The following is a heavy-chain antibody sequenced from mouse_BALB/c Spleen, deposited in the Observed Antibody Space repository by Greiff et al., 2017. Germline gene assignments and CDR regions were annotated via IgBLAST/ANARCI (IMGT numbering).Heavy chain of an antibody. J-gene: IGHJ2*01. Sequence: EVQVVESGGGLVKPGGSLKLSCAASGFTFSSYAMSWVRQTPEKRLEWVASISSGGSTYYPDSVKGRFTISRDNARNILYLQMSSLRSEDTAMYYCARGRRERGFDYWGQGTTLTVSS. V-gene: IGHV5-6-5*01. CDR3: ARGRRERGFDY. CDR1: GFTFSSYA. CDR2: ISSGGST.